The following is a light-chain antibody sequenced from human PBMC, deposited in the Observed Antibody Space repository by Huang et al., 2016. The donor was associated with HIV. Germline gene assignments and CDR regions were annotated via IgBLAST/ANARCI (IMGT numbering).Light chain of an antibody. CDR3: QQCNNWPRA. V-gene: IGKV3-15*01. J-gene: IGKJ1*01. CDR2: GAS. CDR1: QSVGSN. Sequence: EIVMTQSPATLSVSPGERATLACRASQSVGSNLAWYQQKPGQAPRLHIYGASTRATGIPARFSGSGSGTEFTLTISSLQSEDFAVYYCQQCNNWPRAFGQGTKVEIK.